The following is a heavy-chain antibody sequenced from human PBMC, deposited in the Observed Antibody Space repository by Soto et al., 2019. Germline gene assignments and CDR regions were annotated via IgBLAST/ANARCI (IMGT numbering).Heavy chain of an antibody. D-gene: IGHD4-4*01. CDR2: IYPGDSDT. V-gene: IGHV5-51*01. Sequence: ASVKVSCKASGGTFSSYAISWVRQMPGKGLEWMGIIYPGDSDTRYSPSFQGQVTISADKSISTAYLQMDSLRVEDTAVYYCATIGDVTFHYWGQGTPVTVSS. J-gene: IGHJ4*02. CDR1: GGTFSSYA. CDR3: ATIGDVTFHY.